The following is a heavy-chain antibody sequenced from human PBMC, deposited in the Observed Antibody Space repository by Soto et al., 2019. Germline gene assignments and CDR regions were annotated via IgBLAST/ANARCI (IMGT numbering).Heavy chain of an antibody. CDR3: SKDQDKGGAVYYFGY. J-gene: IGHJ4*02. CDR1: GFTFTSYG. CDR2: ISYDGRNK. D-gene: IGHD1-26*01. Sequence: QVQLVESGGGVVQPGRSLRLSCAASGFTFTSYGMHWVRQAPGKGLEWVAVISYDGRNKYHADSVKGRFTISRDNSKNTVYLQMNSLRGEDTAVYYCSKDQDKGGAVYYFGYWGQGTLVTVCS. V-gene: IGHV3-30*18.